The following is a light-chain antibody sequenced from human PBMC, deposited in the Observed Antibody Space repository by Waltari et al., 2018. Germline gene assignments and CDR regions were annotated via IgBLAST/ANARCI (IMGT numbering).Light chain of an antibody. CDR2: ENT. V-gene: IGLV1-51*02. CDR3: GTWDSSLSGAV. J-gene: IGLJ7*01. Sequence: QSVLTQPPSVSAAPGQRVTISCSGGSSNIGNNYVSWYRQFPGTAPKLLSYENTERPSGIPGRFSGSKSGTSATLDIPGLQAGDEADYYCGTWDSSLSGAVFGGGTHLTVL. CDR1: SSNIGNNY.